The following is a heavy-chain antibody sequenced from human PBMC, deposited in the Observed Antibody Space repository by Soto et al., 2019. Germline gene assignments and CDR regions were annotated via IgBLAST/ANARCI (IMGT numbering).Heavy chain of an antibody. J-gene: IGHJ3*01. V-gene: IGHV3-23*01. CDR2: ITGNSARI. Sequence: GGSLRLSCAASDSTIRRYAMSWVRQAPGKGLEWVSGITGNSARIYYADSVKGRFSISRDNSKNTLYLQMDTLRAEDTAVYYCAKNGDFDYDAFDVWGQGAVVTVSS. CDR3: AKNGDFDYDAFDV. CDR1: DSTIRRYA. D-gene: IGHD3-16*01.